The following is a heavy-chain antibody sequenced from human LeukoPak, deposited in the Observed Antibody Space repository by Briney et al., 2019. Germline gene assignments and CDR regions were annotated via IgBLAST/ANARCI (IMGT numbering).Heavy chain of an antibody. CDR1: GYTFTSYY. D-gene: IGHD6-6*01. CDR3: ARVRLASLGFLKIVEYSSSSNRRFDY. J-gene: IGHJ4*02. CDR2: INPSGGST. Sequence: ASVKVSCKASGYTFTSYYMHWVQQAPGQGLEWMGIINPSGGSTSYAQKFQGRVTMTRDMSTSTVYMELSSLRSEDTAVYYCARVRLASLGFLKIVEYSSSSNRRFDYWGQGTLVTVSS. V-gene: IGHV1-46*01.